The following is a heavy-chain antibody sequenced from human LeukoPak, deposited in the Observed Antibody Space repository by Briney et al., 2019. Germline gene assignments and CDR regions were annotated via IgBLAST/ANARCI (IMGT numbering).Heavy chain of an antibody. Sequence: SETLSLTCAVSGGSISSGGYSWSWIRQPPGKGLEWIGYIYHSGSTYYNPSLKSRVTILVDRSKNQFSLKLSSVTAADTAVYYCARNRHRNGMDVWGQGTTVTVSS. CDR2: IYHSGST. CDR1: GGSISSGGYS. J-gene: IGHJ6*02. CDR3: ARNRHRNGMDV. V-gene: IGHV4-30-2*01. D-gene: IGHD1-14*01.